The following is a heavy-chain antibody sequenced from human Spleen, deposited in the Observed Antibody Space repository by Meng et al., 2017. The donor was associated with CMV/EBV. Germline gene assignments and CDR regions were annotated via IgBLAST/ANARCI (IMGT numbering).Heavy chain of an antibody. Sequence: GGSLRLSCAASGFTFSSYAMSWVRQAPGKGLEWVSAISGSGGSTYYADSVKGRFTISRDNSKNTLYLQMNSLKTEDTAVYYCAKDLGMVVAAIRLYSYYGMDVWGQGTTVTVSS. CDR1: GFTFSSYA. V-gene: IGHV3-23*01. CDR3: AKDLGMVVAAIRLYSYYGMDV. J-gene: IGHJ6*02. D-gene: IGHD2-15*01. CDR2: ISGSGGST.